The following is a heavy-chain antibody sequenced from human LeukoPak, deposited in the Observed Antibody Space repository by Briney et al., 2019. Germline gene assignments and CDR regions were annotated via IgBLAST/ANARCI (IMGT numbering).Heavy chain of an antibody. J-gene: IGHJ6*03. CDR2: INHSGST. V-gene: IGHV4-34*01. D-gene: IGHD6-13*01. CDR1: GGSFSGYY. CDR3: ARHNSSSWKYSSYYMDV. Sequence: PSETLSLTCAVYGGSFSGYYWSWIRQPPGKGLEWIGEINHSGSTNYNPSLKSRVTISVDTSKNQFSLKLSSVTAADTAVYYCARHNSSSWKYSSYYMDVWGKGTTVTISS.